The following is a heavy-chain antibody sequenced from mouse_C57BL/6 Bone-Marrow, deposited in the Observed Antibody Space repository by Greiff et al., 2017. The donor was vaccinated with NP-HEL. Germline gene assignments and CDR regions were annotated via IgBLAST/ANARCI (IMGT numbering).Heavy chain of an antibody. J-gene: IGHJ3*01. CDR2: IDPENGDT. CDR3: TTSYGSSSAWFAY. V-gene: IGHV14-4*01. CDR1: GFNFKDDY. D-gene: IGHD1-1*01. Sequence: VQLKESGAELVRPGASVKLSCTASGFNFKDDYMHWVKQRPEQGLEWIGWIDPENGDTEYASKFQGKATITADTSSNTAYLQLSSLTSEETAVYYYTTSYGSSSAWFAYGGRGTLVTVTA.